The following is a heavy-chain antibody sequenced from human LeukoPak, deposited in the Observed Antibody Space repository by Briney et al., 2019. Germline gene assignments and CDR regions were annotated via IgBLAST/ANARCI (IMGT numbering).Heavy chain of an antibody. V-gene: IGHV1-18*04. CDR2: ISAYNGNT. J-gene: IGHJ5*02. CDR1: GYTFTSYY. D-gene: IGHD3-9*01. Sequence: ASVKVSCKASGYTFTSYYMHWVRQAPGQWLEWMRWISAYNGNTNYAQKLQGRVTMTTDTSTSTAYMELRSLRSDDTAVYYCARDPLRYFDWSSGGWFDPWGQGTLVTVSS. CDR3: ARDPLRYFDWSSGGWFDP.